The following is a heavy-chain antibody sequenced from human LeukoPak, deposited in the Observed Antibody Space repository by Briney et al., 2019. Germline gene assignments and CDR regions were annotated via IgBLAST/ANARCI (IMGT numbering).Heavy chain of an antibody. D-gene: IGHD6-13*01. J-gene: IGHJ4*02. V-gene: IGHV4-59*08. CDR3: ARHSSSWYPDY. CDR1: GGSIRSYY. Sequence: PSETLSLTCTVSGGSIRSYYWSWIRQPPGKGLEWIGYIHYTGSTNYNPSLKSRVTISVDTSKNQFSLQLSSVTATDTAVYFCARHSSSWYPDYWGQGTLVTVSS. CDR2: IHYTGST.